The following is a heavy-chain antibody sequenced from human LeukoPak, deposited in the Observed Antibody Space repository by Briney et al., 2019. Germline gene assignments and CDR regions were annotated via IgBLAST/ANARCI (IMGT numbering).Heavy chain of an antibody. D-gene: IGHD6-6*01. CDR1: GFTLSSYS. CDR2: ISSSSSTI. CDR3: ARYKNEYSSSFYGVDV. Sequence: GGSLRLSCAASGFTLSSYSMNWVRQAPGKGLEWVSYISSSSSTIYYADSVKGRFTISRDNAKNSLYLQMNSLRDEDTAVYYCARYKNEYSSSFYGVDVWGQGTTVTVSS. V-gene: IGHV3-48*02. J-gene: IGHJ6*02.